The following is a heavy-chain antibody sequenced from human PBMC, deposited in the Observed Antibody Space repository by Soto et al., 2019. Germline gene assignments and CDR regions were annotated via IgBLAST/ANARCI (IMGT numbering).Heavy chain of an antibody. CDR2: IYYSGST. CDR3: ARESGERYNWKIRAFDI. J-gene: IGHJ3*02. CDR1: GGSISSYY. D-gene: IGHD1-20*01. Sequence: SETLSLTCTVSGGSISSYYWSWIRQPPGKGLEWIGYIYYSGSTNYNPSLKSRVTISVDTSKNQFSLKLSSVTAADTAVYYCARESGERYNWKIRAFDIWGQGTMVTVSS. V-gene: IGHV4-59*01.